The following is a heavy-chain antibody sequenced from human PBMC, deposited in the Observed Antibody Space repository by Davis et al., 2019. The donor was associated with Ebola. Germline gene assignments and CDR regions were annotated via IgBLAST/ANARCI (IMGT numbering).Heavy chain of an antibody. CDR1: GYTFTSYY. J-gene: IGHJ5*02. Sequence: AASVKVSCKASGYTFTSYYMRWVRRAPGQGLEWMGGIIPNSGSANYAQKFQGRVAITADESTTTVYMELSSLRSEDTAMYYCVRDYSSRWYGWFDPWGQGTLVTVSS. CDR2: IIPNSGSA. V-gene: IGHV1-69*13. CDR3: VRDYSSRWYGWFDP. D-gene: IGHD6-13*01.